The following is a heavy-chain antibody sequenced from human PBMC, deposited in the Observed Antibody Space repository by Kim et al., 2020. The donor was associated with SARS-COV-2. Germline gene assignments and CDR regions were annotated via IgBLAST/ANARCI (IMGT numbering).Heavy chain of an antibody. Sequence: IYYADTVRGRITSSRDNDRNSVYLQMNSLRAEDTAVYYCARGPNYSPFDYWGQGTLVTVSS. D-gene: IGHD4-4*01. J-gene: IGHJ4*02. CDR2: I. V-gene: IGHV3-48*03. CDR3: ARGPNYSPFDY.